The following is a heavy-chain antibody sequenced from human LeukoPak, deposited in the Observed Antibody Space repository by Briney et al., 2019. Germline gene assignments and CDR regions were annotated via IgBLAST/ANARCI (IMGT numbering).Heavy chain of an antibody. J-gene: IGHJ4*02. CDR1: EFTFSTYW. Sequence: GGSLRLSCVASEFTFSTYWMSWVRQAPGKGLGWVANIKQDGSEKNYVDSVKGRFTISRDNAKNSLYLQMNSLRAEDTAEYYCARDTRGIFDYWGQGTLVTVSS. D-gene: IGHD3-10*01. CDR3: ARDTRGIFDY. CDR2: IKQDGSEK. V-gene: IGHV3-7*05.